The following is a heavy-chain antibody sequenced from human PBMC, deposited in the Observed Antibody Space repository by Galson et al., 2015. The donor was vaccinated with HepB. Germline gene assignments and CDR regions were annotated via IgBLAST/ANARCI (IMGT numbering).Heavy chain of an antibody. J-gene: IGHJ6*02. CDR3: ARSYCSSTSCYAVDYYYYYGMDV. Sequence: QSGAEVKKPGASVKVSCKASGYTFTSYAMHWVRQAPGQRLEWMGWINAGNGNTKYSQKFQGRVTITRDTSASTAYMELSSLRSEDTAVYYCARSYCSSTSCYAVDYYYYYGMDVWGQGTTVTVSS. V-gene: IGHV1-3*01. CDR2: INAGNGNT. D-gene: IGHD2-2*01. CDR1: GYTFTSYA.